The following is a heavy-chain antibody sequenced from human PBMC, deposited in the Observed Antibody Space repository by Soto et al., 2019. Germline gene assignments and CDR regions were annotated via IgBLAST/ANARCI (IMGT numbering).Heavy chain of an antibody. Sequence: PSETLCLTCRVSSGSISTSGYYWGWIRQPPGTGLEWIGGISYSGSTYYNPSLKSRLTISVDTSKNHFSLKLTSVTAADTAVYFCARRGSRLSVAVAAFDYWSQGTLVTVSS. CDR2: ISYSGST. CDR1: SGSISTSGYY. D-gene: IGHD6-19*01. V-gene: IGHV4-39*02. J-gene: IGHJ4*02. CDR3: ARRGSRLSVAVAAFDY.